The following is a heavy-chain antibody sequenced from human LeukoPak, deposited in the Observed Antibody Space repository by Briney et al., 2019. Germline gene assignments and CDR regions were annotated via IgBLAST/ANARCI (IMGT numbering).Heavy chain of an antibody. CDR1: GYTFSSYG. CDR3: ARGHYCTNGVCYLHYFDY. CDR2: ISAYNGNT. J-gene: IGHJ4*02. D-gene: IGHD2-8*01. Sequence: ASVTVSCTASGYTFSSYGINWVRQAPGQGLEWMGWISAYNGNTNYAQKLQGRVTMTTDTSTSTAYMELRSLRSDDTAVYYCARGHYCTNGVCYLHYFDYWGQGTLVTVSS. V-gene: IGHV1-18*01.